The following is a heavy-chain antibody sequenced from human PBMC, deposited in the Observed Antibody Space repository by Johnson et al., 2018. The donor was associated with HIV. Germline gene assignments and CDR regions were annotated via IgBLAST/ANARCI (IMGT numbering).Heavy chain of an antibody. CDR2: IYSGGST. J-gene: IGHJ3*02. CDR3: AKARGLHSGAFDI. V-gene: IGHV3-66*01. CDR1: GFTVSSNY. D-gene: IGHD4-11*01. Sequence: EVQLVESGGGLVQPGGSLRLSCAASGFTVSSNYMSWVRQAPGKGLEWVSVIYSGGSTYYADSVKGRFTISRDNSKNTLYLQMNSLRAEDTAVYYCAKARGLHSGAFDIWCHGTMVTVSS.